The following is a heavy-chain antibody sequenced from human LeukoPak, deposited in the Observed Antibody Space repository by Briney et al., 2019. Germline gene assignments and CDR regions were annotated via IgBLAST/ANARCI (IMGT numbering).Heavy chain of an antibody. CDR2: IWYDGTNK. J-gene: IGHJ3*02. CDR1: GFSFSSYG. V-gene: IGHV3-33*06. CDR3: AKDVIVVVPAAPGDAFDI. Sequence: GRSLRLSCAASGFSFSSYGMHWVRQAPGKGLEWVAVIWYDGTNKYYADSVKGRFTISRDNSKNTLYLQMNSLRAEDTAVYYCAKDVIVVVPAAPGDAFDIWGQGTMVTVSS. D-gene: IGHD2-2*01.